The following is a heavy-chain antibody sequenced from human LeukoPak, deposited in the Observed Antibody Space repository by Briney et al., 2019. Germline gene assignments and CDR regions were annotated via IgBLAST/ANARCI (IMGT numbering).Heavy chain of an antibody. J-gene: IGHJ4*02. V-gene: IGHV3-23*01. CDR3: AKVRANRFAPFDY. CDR1: GFTFSSYG. CDR2: ISGSGGTT. Sequence: QSGGTLRLSCAASGFTFSSYGMSWVRQAPGKGLEWVSGISGSGGTTYYADSVKGRFTISRDNSKITLYLQMNSLRAEDTAVYYCAKVRANRFAPFDYWGQGTLVTVSS. D-gene: IGHD1/OR15-1a*01.